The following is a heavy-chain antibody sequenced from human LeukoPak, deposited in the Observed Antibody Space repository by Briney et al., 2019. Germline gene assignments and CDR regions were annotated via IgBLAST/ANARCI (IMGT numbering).Heavy chain of an antibody. V-gene: IGHV3-21*01. D-gene: IGHD3-22*01. CDR3: AAPAGDSSGYYEFDY. CDR2: ISSSSSYI. J-gene: IGHJ4*02. Sequence: GGSLRLSCAASGFTFSSYWMNWVRQAPGKGLEWVSSISSSSSYIYYADSVKGRFTISRDNAKNSLYLQMNSLRAEDTAVYYCAAPAGDSSGYYEFDYWGQGTLVTVSS. CDR1: GFTFSSYW.